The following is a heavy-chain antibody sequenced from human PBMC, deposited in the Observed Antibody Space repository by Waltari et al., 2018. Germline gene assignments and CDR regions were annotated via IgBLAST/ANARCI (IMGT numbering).Heavy chain of an antibody. Sequence: EVQLLESGGGLVQPGGSLRLSCAASGFTFTNYAMSWVRKAPGKGLEWASAITGNGVTTHYADSVKGRFTISRDNSKNTLYLQMNNLRDEDTAIYYCAKGFRGPLAGTDYFDYWGQGTLVTVSS. CDR2: ITGNGVTT. J-gene: IGHJ4*02. CDR1: GFTFTNYA. D-gene: IGHD6-19*01. V-gene: IGHV3-23*01. CDR3: AKGFRGPLAGTDYFDY.